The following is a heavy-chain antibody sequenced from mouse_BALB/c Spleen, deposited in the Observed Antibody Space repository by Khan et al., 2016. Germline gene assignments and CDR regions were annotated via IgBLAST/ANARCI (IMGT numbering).Heavy chain of an antibody. J-gene: IGHJ3*01. Sequence: VQLKESGAELVKPGASVKLSCTASGFNIKDTYMYWVKQRPEQGLEWIGRIDPANGNTKYDPKFQGKATITADTSSNTAYLQLSSLTSEDTAVYYCASSPYDYDVGFAYWGQGSLVTVSA. CDR3: ASSPYDYDVGFAY. V-gene: IGHV14-3*02. CDR2: IDPANGNT. CDR1: GFNIKDTY. D-gene: IGHD2-4*01.